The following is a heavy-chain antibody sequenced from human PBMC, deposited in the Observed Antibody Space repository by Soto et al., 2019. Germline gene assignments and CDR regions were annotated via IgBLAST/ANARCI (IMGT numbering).Heavy chain of an antibody. V-gene: IGHV4-39*02. D-gene: IGHD3-22*01. J-gene: IGHJ4*02. CDR2: IYYSGST. CDR1: GGSINSSSYF. CDR3: ARERGNYYDSSGYYYGLDY. Sequence: SETLSLTCSVSGGSINSSSYFWGWVRQPPGKGLEWIGSIYYSGSTYYNPSLRSRVTISVDTSKNQFALKLSSVTAADTAGFYCARERGNYYDSSGYYYGLDYWGQGTLVTVSS.